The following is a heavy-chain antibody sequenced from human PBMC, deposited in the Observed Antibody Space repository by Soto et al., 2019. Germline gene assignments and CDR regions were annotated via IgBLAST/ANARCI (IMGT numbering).Heavy chain of an antibody. CDR3: TTFTVVTANDN. D-gene: IGHD2-21*02. Sequence: EVQLVESGGGLVKPGVSLRLSCAASGFSLSNVWMNWVRQAPGKGLEWVGRIKSESDGGTTEYGAPVRGRFTISRDDSSNTMYLQMNSLRTDDTAVYYCTTFTVVTANDNWGQGALVTVSS. CDR1: GFSLSNVW. CDR2: IKSESDGGTT. J-gene: IGHJ4*01. V-gene: IGHV3-15*07.